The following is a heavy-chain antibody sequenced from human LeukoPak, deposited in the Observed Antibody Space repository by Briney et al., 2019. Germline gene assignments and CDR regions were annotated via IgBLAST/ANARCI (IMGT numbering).Heavy chain of an antibody. Sequence: SETLSLTCTVSGGSISSYYWSWIRQPPGKGLEWIGYIYYSGSTNYNPSLKSRVTISVDTSKNQFSLKLSSVTAADTAVYYCASSYSSGWYYWFDPWGXXTLVTVSS. D-gene: IGHD6-19*01. V-gene: IGHV4-59*01. CDR2: IYYSGST. CDR3: ASSYSSGWYYWFDP. CDR1: GGSISSYY. J-gene: IGHJ5*02.